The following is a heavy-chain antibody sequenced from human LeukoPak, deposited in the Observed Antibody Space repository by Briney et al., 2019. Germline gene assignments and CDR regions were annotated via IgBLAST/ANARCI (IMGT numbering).Heavy chain of an antibody. CDR2: IYHSGST. V-gene: IGHV4-38-2*01. D-gene: IGHD3-22*01. Sequence: PSETLSLTCAVSGYSISSGCYWGCIRQPPGKGLEWIGSIYHSGSTYYNPSLKSRVTISVDTSKNQFSLKLSSVTAADTAVYYCARVPYYYDDWGGSYYFDYWGQGTLVTVSS. J-gene: IGHJ4*02. CDR3: ARVPYYYDDWGGSYYFDY. CDR1: GYSISSGCY.